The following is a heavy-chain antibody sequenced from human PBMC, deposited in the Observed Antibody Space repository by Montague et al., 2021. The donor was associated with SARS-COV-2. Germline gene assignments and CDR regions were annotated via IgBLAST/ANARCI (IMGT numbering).Heavy chain of an antibody. J-gene: IGHJ6*02. CDR3: AKASGGFGVYYGMDV. V-gene: IGHV3-23*03. CDR1: GFTFSSYA. D-gene: IGHD3-16*01. Sequence: SLRLSCAASGFTFSSYAMSWVRQAPGKGLEWVSVIYSGGSSTYYADSVKGRLTISRDNSKNTLYLQMNSLRAEDTAVYYCAKASGGFGVYYGMDVWGQGTTVTVSS. CDR2: IYSGGSST.